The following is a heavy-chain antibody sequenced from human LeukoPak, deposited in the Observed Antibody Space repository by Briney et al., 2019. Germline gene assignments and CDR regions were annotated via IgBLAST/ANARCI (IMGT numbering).Heavy chain of an antibody. J-gene: IGHJ1*01. CDR3: AKTFIFGGDHFQH. V-gene: IGHV3-74*01. D-gene: IGHD2-21*02. CDR2: INSDGSTT. CDR1: GFTFSNYW. Sequence: GGSLRLSCAASGFTFSNYWMHWVRQAPGKGLVWVSRINSDGSTTTYADSVRGRFTISRDNSKNTLYLQMSSLRADDTAVYYCAKTFIFGGDHFQHWGQGTLVTVFS.